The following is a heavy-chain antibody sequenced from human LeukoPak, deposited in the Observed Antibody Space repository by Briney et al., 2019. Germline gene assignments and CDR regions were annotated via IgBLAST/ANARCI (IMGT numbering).Heavy chain of an antibody. D-gene: IGHD6-13*01. J-gene: IGHJ5*02. CDR2: IKQDGSEK. CDR1: GFTFSSYW. CDR3: AKDRPYISSWYGCSTP. V-gene: IGHV3-7*03. Sequence: HPGGSLRLSCAASGFTFSSYWMSWVRQAPGKGLEWVANIKQDGSEKYYVDSVKGRFTISRDNSRNTLSLQMHSLRADDTAVYYCAKDRPYISSWYGCSTPWGQGTLVTVSS.